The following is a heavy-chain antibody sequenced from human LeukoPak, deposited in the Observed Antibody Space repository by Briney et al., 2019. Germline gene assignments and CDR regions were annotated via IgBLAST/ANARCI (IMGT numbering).Heavy chain of an antibody. CDR3: ARVARGDYYYYYMGV. J-gene: IGHJ6*03. V-gene: IGHV3-74*01. CDR1: GFTFSSYW. Sequence: SGGSLRLSCGASGFTFSSYWMHWVRQAPGKGLVWVSRINNDGSSTSYADSVQGRFTISRDNAKNTLYLQMNSLRAEDTALYYCARVARGDYYYYYMGVWGKGTTVTVSS. D-gene: IGHD3-10*01. CDR2: INNDGSST.